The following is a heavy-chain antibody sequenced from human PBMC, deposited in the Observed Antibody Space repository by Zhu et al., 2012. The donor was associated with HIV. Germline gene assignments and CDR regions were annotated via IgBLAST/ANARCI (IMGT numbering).Heavy chain of an antibody. J-gene: IGHJ4*02. CDR3: ARARGVAGTGYFDF. CDR1: GGSTSNYY. Sequence: QVHLQESGPGLVKPSETLSLTCTVSGGSTSNYYWTWMRQPAGKGLEWIGRILGTGTTYYNPSLESRVTMSVDTSKNQFSLKVTSVTAADTAIYYCARARGVAGTGYFDFWGQGILVTVSS. V-gene: IGHV4-4*07. CDR2: ILGTGTT. D-gene: IGHD6-19*01.